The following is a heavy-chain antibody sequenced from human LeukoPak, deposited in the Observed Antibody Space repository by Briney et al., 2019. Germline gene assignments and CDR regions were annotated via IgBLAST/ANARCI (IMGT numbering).Heavy chain of an antibody. J-gene: IGHJ4*02. V-gene: IGHV3-21*01. CDR3: ARDPGGGGFDY. D-gene: IGHD1-26*01. CDR1: GFTFSSSR. Sequence: PGGSLRLSCAASGFTFSSSRMNWVRQAPGKGLEWVSSITSSSTYIYYADSVKGRFTISRDNAKNSLYLQMNSLRAEDTAVYYCARDPGGGGFDYWGQGTLVTVSP. CDR2: ITSSSTYI.